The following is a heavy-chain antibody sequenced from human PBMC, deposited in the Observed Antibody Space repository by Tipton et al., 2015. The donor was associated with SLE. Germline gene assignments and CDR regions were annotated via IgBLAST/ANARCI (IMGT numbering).Heavy chain of an antibody. V-gene: IGHV3-23*03. D-gene: IGHD5-18*01. CDR2: IYGDGSST. Sequence: LSLTCTVSGGSISSGGYYWTWVRQAPGKGLEWVSGIYGDGSSTYYADSVRGRFTISRDNSKNTLYLQMHSLRAEDTAVYYCALQRGYSYGFDYWGQGTLVTVSS. CDR3: ALQRGYSYGFDY. CDR1: GGSISSGGYY. J-gene: IGHJ4*02.